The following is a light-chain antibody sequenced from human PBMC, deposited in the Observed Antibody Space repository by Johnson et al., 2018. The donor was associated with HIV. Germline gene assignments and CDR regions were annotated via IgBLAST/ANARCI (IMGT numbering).Light chain of an antibody. J-gene: IGLJ1*01. CDR2: DND. CDR1: SSNIGNNY. CDR3: GTWDSGLGARYG. Sequence: QSVLTQPPSVSAAPGQKVTISCSGSSSNIGNNYVSWYQQLPGTAPKLLIYDNDKRPSGIPDRFSGSKSGTSATLGITGLQTGDEADYYCGTWDSGLGARYGFGTGTKVTVL. V-gene: IGLV1-51*01.